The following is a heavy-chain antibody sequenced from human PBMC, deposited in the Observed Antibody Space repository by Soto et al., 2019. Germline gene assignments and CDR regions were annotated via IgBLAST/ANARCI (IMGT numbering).Heavy chain of an antibody. CDR3: ASSFWSGPNWFDP. J-gene: IGHJ5*02. CDR2: IYYSGST. D-gene: IGHD3-3*01. Sequence: QVQLQESGPGLVKPSETLSLTCTVSGGSISSYYWSWIRQPPGKGLEWIGYIYYSGSTNYNPSLKSRVTISVDTSKNQFSLKLSSVPAADTAVYYCASSFWSGPNWFDPWGQGTLVTVSS. CDR1: GGSISSYY. V-gene: IGHV4-59*08.